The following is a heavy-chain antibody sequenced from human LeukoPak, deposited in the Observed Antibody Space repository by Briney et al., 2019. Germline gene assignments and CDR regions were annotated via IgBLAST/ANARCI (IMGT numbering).Heavy chain of an antibody. Sequence: GSSVPVSRRATGYTTSANHMHWVSHAPGKELGRLARNNPNSGVTNFAQKFQGRVTMTRDTSISTAYMELRRLRPDDTAVYYCARGHISAWPGTGVDYWGQGTLVTVSS. CDR2: NNPNSGVT. J-gene: IGHJ4*02. CDR1: GYTTSANH. D-gene: IGHD1-14*01. V-gene: IGHV1-2*02. CDR3: ARGHISAWPGTGVDY.